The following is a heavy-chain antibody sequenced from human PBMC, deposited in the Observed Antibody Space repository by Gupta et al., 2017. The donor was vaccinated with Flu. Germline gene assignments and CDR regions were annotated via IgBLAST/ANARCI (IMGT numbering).Heavy chain of an antibody. Sequence: FRQPPGKGLEWIGHVYYSGRTYYNPSLRSRVTISIDTSKNQFSLNLTSVTAADTAVYYCARREPWGDPSIDYWGQGTLVTVSS. D-gene: IGHD1-26*01. CDR3: ARREPWGDPSIDY. V-gene: IGHV4-39*01. CDR2: VYYSGRT. J-gene: IGHJ4*02.